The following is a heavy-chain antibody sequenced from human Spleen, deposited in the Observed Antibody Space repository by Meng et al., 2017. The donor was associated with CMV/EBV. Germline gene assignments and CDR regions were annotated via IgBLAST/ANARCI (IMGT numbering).Heavy chain of an antibody. Sequence: SETLSLTCSVSGGSISGSNNYWGWVRQPPGKGLEWIASIFHTGTTYYNPSLKSRITISVDTSKSQVSLKLRSVTAADTAVYYCARRGGGSRHSGSYGYYFDYWGQGTLVTVSS. CDR2: IFHTGTT. V-gene: IGHV4-39*07. D-gene: IGHD1-26*01. CDR1: GGSISGSNNY. CDR3: ARRGGGSRHSGSYGYYFDY. J-gene: IGHJ4*02.